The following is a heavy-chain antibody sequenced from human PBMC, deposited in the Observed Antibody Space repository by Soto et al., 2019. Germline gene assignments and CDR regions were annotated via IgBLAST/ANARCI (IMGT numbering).Heavy chain of an antibody. CDR2: ISYDGDNE. CDR1: GFTFSNYG. V-gene: IGHV3-30*18. CDR3: AKDGGPVYCNSPCFSAKHFDY. J-gene: IGHJ4*02. D-gene: IGHD2-2*01. Sequence: QVQLVESGGGVVQPGRSLRLSCAASGFTFSNYGMHWVRQAPGKGLEWVAIISYDGDNEYYAASVSGRFTISRDKSKTXPXEXPTSLIPEDTAVSYCAKDGGPVYCNSPCFSAKHFDYWGQGTLVTVSS.